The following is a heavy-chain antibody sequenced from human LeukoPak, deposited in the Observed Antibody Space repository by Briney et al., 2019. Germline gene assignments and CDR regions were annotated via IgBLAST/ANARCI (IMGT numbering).Heavy chain of an antibody. Sequence: PGGSLRLSCAASGFTFSSYAMSWVRQAPGKGLEWVSAISGSGGSTYYADSVKGRFTISRDNSKNTLYLQMNSLRAEDTAVYYCARAGLFLEWSILYYFDYWGQGTLVTVSS. CDR1: GFTFSSYA. J-gene: IGHJ4*02. V-gene: IGHV3-23*01. CDR3: ARAGLFLEWSILYYFDY. D-gene: IGHD3-3*01. CDR2: ISGSGGST.